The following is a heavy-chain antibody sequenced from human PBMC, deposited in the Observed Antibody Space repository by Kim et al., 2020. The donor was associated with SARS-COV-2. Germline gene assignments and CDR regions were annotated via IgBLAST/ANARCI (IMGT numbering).Heavy chain of an antibody. CDR3: AKDMSRSGWYFLYYYYYG. V-gene: IGHV3-9*01. D-gene: IGHD6-19*01. Sequence: SLRLSCAASGFTFDDYAMHWVRQAPGKGLEWVSGISWNSGSIGYADSVKGRFTISRDNAKNSLYLQMNSLRAEDTALYYGAKDMSRSGWYFLYYYYYG. CDR2: ISWNSGSI. J-gene: IGHJ6*01. CDR1: GFTFDDYA.